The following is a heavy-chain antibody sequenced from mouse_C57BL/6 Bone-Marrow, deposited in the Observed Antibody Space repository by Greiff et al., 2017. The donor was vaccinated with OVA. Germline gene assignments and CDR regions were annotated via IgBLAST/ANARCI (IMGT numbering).Heavy chain of an antibody. J-gene: IGHJ3*01. CDR2: INPNNGGT. CDR3: ARLYYYGSRVSFAY. CDR1: GYTFTDYN. Sequence: EVQLQQSGPELVKPGASVKIPCKASGYTFTDYNMDWVKQSHGKSLEWIGDINPNNGGTIYNQKFKGKATLTVDKSSSTAYMEIRSLTSEDTAVYYCARLYYYGSRVSFAYWGQGTLVTVSA. V-gene: IGHV1-18*01. D-gene: IGHD1-1*01.